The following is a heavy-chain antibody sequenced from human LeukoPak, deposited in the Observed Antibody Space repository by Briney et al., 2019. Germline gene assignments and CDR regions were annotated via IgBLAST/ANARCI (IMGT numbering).Heavy chain of an antibody. CDR2: IYYSGST. V-gene: IGHV4-39*01. CDR1: GGSISSSSYS. Sequence: SETLSLTCTVSGGSISSSSYSWGWIRQPPGKGLEWIGRIYYSGSTYYNPSLKSRVTISVDTSKNQFSLKLSSVTAADTAVYYCARHGYYYYYGMDVWGQGTTVTVSS. CDR3: ARHGYYYYYGMDV. J-gene: IGHJ6*02.